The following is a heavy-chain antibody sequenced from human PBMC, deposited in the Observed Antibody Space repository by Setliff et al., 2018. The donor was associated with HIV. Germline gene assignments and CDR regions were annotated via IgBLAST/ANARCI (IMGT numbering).Heavy chain of an antibody. Sequence: ASVKVSCKASGYTFSDYYIHWVRQAPGQGLEWMGRISPNSDVTNYAQKFQGRVTMSLDTSTNTIYLELKGLTSDDTAVYYCAKPRIFDSFDVWGPGTVVT. CDR1: GYTFSDYY. CDR3: AKPRIFDSFDV. CDR2: ISPNSDVT. D-gene: IGHD2-15*01. J-gene: IGHJ3*01. V-gene: IGHV1-2*06.